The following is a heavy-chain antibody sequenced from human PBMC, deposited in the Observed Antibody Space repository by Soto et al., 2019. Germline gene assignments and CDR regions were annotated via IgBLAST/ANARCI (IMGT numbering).Heavy chain of an antibody. CDR3: ARGGTPIDY. CDR1: GYTFTNFG. Sequence: QVQLVQSGAEVKKPGASVQVSCKASGYTFTNFGISWVRQAPGQGLEWMGWISAYNGNINYAQKFQGRVTKTTDTSTSTPYREVMSLRFDDAAVYYFARGGTPIDYWGQGTLVTVSS. D-gene: IGHD3-16*01. J-gene: IGHJ4*02. V-gene: IGHV1-18*01. CDR2: ISAYNGNI.